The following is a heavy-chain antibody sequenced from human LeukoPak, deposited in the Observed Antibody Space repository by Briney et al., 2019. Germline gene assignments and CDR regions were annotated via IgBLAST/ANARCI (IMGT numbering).Heavy chain of an antibody. CDR3: ARADRLDGAPYLIGP. J-gene: IGHJ5*02. V-gene: IGHV1-2*02. CDR1: GYTFTDYY. Sequence: ASVKVSCKTSGYTFTDYYMHWVRQAPGQGLEWMGWINPNSGVTSSAQKFQGRVTMTRDTSITTVYMEVRWLTSDDTAIYYCARADRLDGAPYLIGPWGQGTLVAVSS. D-gene: IGHD2-21*01. CDR2: INPNSGVT.